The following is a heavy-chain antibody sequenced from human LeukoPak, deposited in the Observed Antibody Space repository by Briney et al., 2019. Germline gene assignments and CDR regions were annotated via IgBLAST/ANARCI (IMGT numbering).Heavy chain of an antibody. J-gene: IGHJ4*02. CDR2: ISSSSSYT. D-gene: IGHD1-26*01. Sequence: GESLKISCAAVGCTFRDYYMNWLRQAPGKGLEWVSYISSSSSYTNYADSVKGRFTISRDDAKNSLYLQMNSLRAEPTAVYYSARGVNLVGDLDYWGQGTLVTVSS. CDR1: GCTFRDYY. V-gene: IGHV3-11*05. CDR3: ARGVNLVGDLDY.